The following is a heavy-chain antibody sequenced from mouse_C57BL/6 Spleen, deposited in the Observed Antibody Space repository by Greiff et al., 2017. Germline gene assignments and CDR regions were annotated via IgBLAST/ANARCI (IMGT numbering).Heavy chain of an antibody. J-gene: IGHJ4*01. CDR1: GYTFTDYN. V-gene: IGHV1-22*01. D-gene: IGHD2-3*01. CDR3: ARGGDGYYKDYAMDY. CDR2: INPNNGGT. Sequence: EVQLQQSGPELVKPGASVKMSCKASGYTFTDYNMHWVKQSHGKSLEWIGYINPNNGGTSSNQKFKGKATLTVNKSSSTAYMELRSLTSEDSAVYYCARGGDGYYKDYAMDYWGQGTSVTVSS.